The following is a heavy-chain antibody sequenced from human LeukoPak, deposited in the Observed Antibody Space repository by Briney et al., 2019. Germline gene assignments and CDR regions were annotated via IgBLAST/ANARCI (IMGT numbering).Heavy chain of an antibody. CDR1: GYTLTELS. J-gene: IGHJ4*02. CDR3: ASWELSLKGFDY. CDR2: FDPEDGET. V-gene: IGHV1-24*01. Sequence: ASVKVSCKXSGYTLTELSMHWVRQTPGKGLEWMGGFDPEDGETIYAQKFQGRVTMTEDTSTDTAYMELSSLRSEDTAVYYCASWELSLKGFDYWGQGTLVIVSS. D-gene: IGHD1-26*01.